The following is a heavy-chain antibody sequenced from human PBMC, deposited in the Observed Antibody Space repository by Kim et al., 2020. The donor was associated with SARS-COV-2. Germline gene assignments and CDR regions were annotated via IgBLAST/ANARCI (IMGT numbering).Heavy chain of an antibody. D-gene: IGHD3-3*01. CDR2: IWYDGSNK. Sequence: GGSLRLSCAASGFTFSSYGMHWVRQAPGKGLEWVAVIWYDGSNKYYADSVKGRFTISRDNSKNTLYLQMNSLRAEDTAVYYCARERIRRITIFGVVYYYYYMDVWGKGTTVTVSS. J-gene: IGHJ6*03. CDR3: ARERIRRITIFGVVYYYYYMDV. CDR1: GFTFSSYG. V-gene: IGHV3-33*01.